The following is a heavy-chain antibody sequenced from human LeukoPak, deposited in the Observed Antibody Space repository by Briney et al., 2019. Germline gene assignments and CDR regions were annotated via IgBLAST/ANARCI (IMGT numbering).Heavy chain of an antibody. CDR2: IYYSGST. CDR3: AFIAAAGTVDY. J-gene: IGHJ4*02. V-gene: IGHV4-59*01. D-gene: IGHD6-13*01. CDR1: GGSISSYY. Sequence: SETLSLTCTVSGGSISSYYWSWIRQPPGKGLEWIGYIYYSGSTNYNPSLKSRVTISVDTSKNQFSLKLSSVTAADTDVYYCAFIAAAGTVDYWGQGTLVTVSS.